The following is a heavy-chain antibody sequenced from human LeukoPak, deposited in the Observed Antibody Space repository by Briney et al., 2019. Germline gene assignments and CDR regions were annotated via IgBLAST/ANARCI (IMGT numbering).Heavy chain of an antibody. D-gene: IGHD3-22*01. V-gene: IGHV1-2*02. Sequence: VASVKVSCKASGYTFTDYYMQWVRQAPGQGLEWMGWINPNSGGTNYAQKFQGRVTMTRDTSISTAYMELSRLRSDDTAVYYCARYYYDSSGYLSFVYWGQGTLVTVSS. J-gene: IGHJ4*02. CDR1: GYTFTDYY. CDR2: INPNSGGT. CDR3: ARYYYDSSGYLSFVY.